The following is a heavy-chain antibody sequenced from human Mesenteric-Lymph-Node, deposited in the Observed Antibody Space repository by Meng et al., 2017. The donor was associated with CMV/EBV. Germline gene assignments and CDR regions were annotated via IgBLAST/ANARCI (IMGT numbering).Heavy chain of an antibody. V-gene: IGHV1-69*13. CDR2: IIPIFGTA. Sequence: VKVSCKASGGTFSSYTISWVRQAPGQGLEWMGGIIPIFGTANYAQKFQGRVTITTDESTSTAYMELSSLRSEDTAVYYCARLDYYGSGSYGNWGQGTLVTVSS. CDR1: GGTFSSYT. J-gene: IGHJ4*02. D-gene: IGHD3-10*01. CDR3: ARLDYYGSGSYGN.